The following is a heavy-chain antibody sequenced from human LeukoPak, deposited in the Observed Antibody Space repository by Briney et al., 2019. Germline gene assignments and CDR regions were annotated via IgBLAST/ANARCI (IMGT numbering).Heavy chain of an antibody. D-gene: IGHD6-19*01. CDR2: INHSGSI. Sequence: NPSETLSLTCAVYGGSFSGYYWGWIRQPPGKGLEWIGEINHSGSISYNPSLKSRVTISLDTSKNQFSLKLSSVIAADTAVYYCAARIAVAGPKYYYYYYGMDVWGQGTTVTVSS. CDR1: GGSFSGYY. J-gene: IGHJ6*02. V-gene: IGHV4-34*01. CDR3: AARIAVAGPKYYYYYYGMDV.